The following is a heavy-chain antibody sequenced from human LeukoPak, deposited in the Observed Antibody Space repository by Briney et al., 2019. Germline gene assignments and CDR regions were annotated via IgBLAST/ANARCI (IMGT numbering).Heavy chain of an antibody. Sequence: SVKVSCKASGGTFSSYAISWVRQAPGQGLEWMGGIIPIFGTANYAQKFQGRVTITADESTSTAYMELSSLRSEDTAAYYCARAVRGVISHIEYWGQGTLVTVSS. CDR2: IIPIFGTA. D-gene: IGHD3-10*01. CDR3: ARAVRGVISHIEY. J-gene: IGHJ4*02. V-gene: IGHV1-69*13. CDR1: GGTFSSYA.